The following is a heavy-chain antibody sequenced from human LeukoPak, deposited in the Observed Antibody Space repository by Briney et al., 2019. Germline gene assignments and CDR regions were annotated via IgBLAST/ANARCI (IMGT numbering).Heavy chain of an antibody. J-gene: IGHJ3*02. CDR1: GYTFTDYY. CDR3: ASVATWEGYGAFDI. D-gene: IGHD3-16*01. V-gene: IGHV1-69-2*01. CDR2: VDPEDGET. Sequence: GASVKISCKVSGYTFTDYYMHWVQQAPGKGLEWMGLVDPEDGETIYAEKFQGRVTITADTSTDTAYMELSSLRSEDTAVYYCASVATWEGYGAFDIWGQGTMVTVSS.